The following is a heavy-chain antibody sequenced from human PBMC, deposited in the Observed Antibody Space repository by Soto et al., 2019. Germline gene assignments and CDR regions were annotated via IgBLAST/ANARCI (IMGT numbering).Heavy chain of an antibody. J-gene: IGHJ5*02. Sequence: ASVKVSCKASGYTFTGYYMHWVRQAPGQGLEWMGWINPNSGGTNYAQKFQGRVTMTRDTSISTAYMELSGLRSDDTAVYYCARVSRDTAMVWNWFDPWGQGTLVTVSS. CDR3: ARVSRDTAMVWNWFDP. CDR2: INPNSGGT. CDR1: GYTFTGYY. V-gene: IGHV1-2*02. D-gene: IGHD5-18*01.